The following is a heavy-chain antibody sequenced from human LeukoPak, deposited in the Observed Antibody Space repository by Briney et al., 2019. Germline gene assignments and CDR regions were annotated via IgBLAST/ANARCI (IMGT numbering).Heavy chain of an antibody. CDR3: AKPADNYYYYMDV. CDR1: GFTFDDYA. Sequence: GGSLRLSCAASGFTFDDYAMHSVRQAPGKGLEWVSLISWDGGSTYYADSVKGRFTISRDNSKNSLYLQMNSLRAEDTALYYCAKPADNYYYYMDVWGKGTTVTVSS. CDR2: ISWDGGST. J-gene: IGHJ6*03. D-gene: IGHD3-9*01. V-gene: IGHV3-43D*03.